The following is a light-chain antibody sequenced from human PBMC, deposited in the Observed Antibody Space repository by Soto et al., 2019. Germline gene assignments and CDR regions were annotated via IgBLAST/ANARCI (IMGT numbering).Light chain of an antibody. V-gene: IGKV3-15*01. Sequence: EIVMTQSPATLSVSPGERATLSCRASQSVSSDLAWYQRKPGQAPRLLMYGASTRATGVPARFSGSGSGTEFTLTISSLQSEDFAVYYCQQYNNWPPWTFGQGTKVEIK. CDR3: QQYNNWPPWT. CDR1: QSVSSD. CDR2: GAS. J-gene: IGKJ1*01.